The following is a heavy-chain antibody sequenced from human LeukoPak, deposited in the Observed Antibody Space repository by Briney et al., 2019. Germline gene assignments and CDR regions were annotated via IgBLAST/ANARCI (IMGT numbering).Heavy chain of an antibody. V-gene: IGHV4-39*01. J-gene: IGHJ4*02. CDR1: GGSISSSSYY. CDR2: IYYSGST. D-gene: IGHD3-3*02. CDR3: ARGGSSSFRAQ. Sequence: PSETLSLTCTVSGGSISSSSYYWGWIRQPPGKGLEWIGSIYYSGSTYYNPSLKSRVTISVDTSKNQFSLKLSSVTAADTAVYYCARGGSSSFRAQWGQGTLVTVSS.